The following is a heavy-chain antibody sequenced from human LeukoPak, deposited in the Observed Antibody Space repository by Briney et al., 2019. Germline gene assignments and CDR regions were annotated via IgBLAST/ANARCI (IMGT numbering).Heavy chain of an antibody. J-gene: IGHJ3*02. CDR3: ARVRDGYNDAYDI. Sequence: GASVKVSCKASGYTFSNYNIHWLRQAPGQGLEGMGIVNPSGDSTNYAQNFQGRVTMTGDTSTSTVYMELSSLRSEDTAVYYCARVRDGYNDAYDIWGQGTMVTVTS. CDR2: VNPSGDST. D-gene: IGHD5-24*01. CDR1: GYTFSNYN. V-gene: IGHV1-46*01.